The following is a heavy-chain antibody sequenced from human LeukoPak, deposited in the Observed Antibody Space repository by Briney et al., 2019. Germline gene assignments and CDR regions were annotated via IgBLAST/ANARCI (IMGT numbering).Heavy chain of an antibody. CDR2: IYYSGST. D-gene: IGHD2-2*01. J-gene: IGHJ6*03. V-gene: IGHV4-59*04. CDR3: ARQPIVVVPAAMWDYYYYMDV. CDR1: GGSISSYY. Sequence: SETLSLTCTVSGGSISSYYWSWIRQPPGKGLEWIGYIYYSGSTYYNPSLKSRVTISVDTSKNQFSLKLSSVTAADTAVYYCARQPIVVVPAAMWDYYYYMDVWGKGTTVTISS.